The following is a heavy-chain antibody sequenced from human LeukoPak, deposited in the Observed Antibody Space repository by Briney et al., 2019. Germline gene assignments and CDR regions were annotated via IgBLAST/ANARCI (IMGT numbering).Heavy chain of an antibody. J-gene: IGHJ6*02. D-gene: IGHD6-6*01. CDR3: ARGIAARAAPYYYYYGMDV. V-gene: IGHV3-30*03. CDR1: GFTFSSYG. Sequence: QPGRSLRLSCAASGFTFSSYGMHWVRQAPGKGLEWVAVISYDGSNTNYADTVKGRFTISRDNSRNTLYLQMNSLRTEDTALYYCARGIAARAAPYYYYYGMDVWGQGTTVTVSS. CDR2: ISYDGSNT.